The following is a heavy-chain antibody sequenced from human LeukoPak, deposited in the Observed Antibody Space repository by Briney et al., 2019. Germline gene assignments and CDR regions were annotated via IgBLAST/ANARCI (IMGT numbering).Heavy chain of an antibody. CDR3: ARVMGRYCSSTSCYVDY. V-gene: IGHV3-30*03. D-gene: IGHD2-2*01. Sequence: GGSLRLSCAASGFTFSSYWMHWVRQAPGKGLEWVAVISYDGSNKYYADSVKGRFTISRDNSKNTLYLQMNSLRAEDTAVYYCARVMGRYCSSTSCYVDYWGQGTLVTVSS. CDR1: GFTFSSYW. CDR2: ISYDGSNK. J-gene: IGHJ4*02.